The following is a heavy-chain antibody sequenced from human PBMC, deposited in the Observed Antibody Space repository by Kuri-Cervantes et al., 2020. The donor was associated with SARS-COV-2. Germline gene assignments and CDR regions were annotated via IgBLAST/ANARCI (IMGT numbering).Heavy chain of an antibody. Sequence: ASVKVSCKASGYTFTSYAMHWVRQAPGQRLEWMGWINAGNGNTKYSQKFQGRVTITRDTSASTAYMELSSLRSEDTAVYYCARGPNNCGGDCYIDYWGQGTLVTVSS. CDR1: GYTFTSYA. D-gene: IGHD2-21*01. V-gene: IGHV1-3*01. J-gene: IGHJ4*02. CDR3: ARGPNNCGGDCYIDY. CDR2: INAGNGNT.